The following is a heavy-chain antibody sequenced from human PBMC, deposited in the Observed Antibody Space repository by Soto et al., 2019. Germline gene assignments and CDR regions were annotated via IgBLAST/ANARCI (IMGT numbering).Heavy chain of an antibody. CDR1: GGSISSYY. CDR2: IYYSGST. J-gene: IGHJ5*02. Sequence: SETLSLTCTVSGGSISSYYWSWIRQPPGKGLEWIGYIYYSGSTNYNPSLKSRVTLSVDTSKNQFSLKLSSVTAADTAVYYCARHPQYSSSWYWNWFDPWGQGTLVTVSS. D-gene: IGHD6-13*01. CDR3: ARHPQYSSSWYWNWFDP. V-gene: IGHV4-59*08.